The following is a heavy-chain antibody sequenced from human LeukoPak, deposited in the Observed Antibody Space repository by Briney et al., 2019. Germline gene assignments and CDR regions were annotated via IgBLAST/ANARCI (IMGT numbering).Heavy chain of an antibody. Sequence: SETLSLTCTVSGGSISSYYWSWIRQPAGKGLEWIGRIYTSGSTNYNPSLKSRVTMSVYTSKNQFSLKLSSVTAADTAMYYCARIRYCSSTSCYAGVHWFDPWGQGTLVTVSS. CDR1: GGSISSYY. V-gene: IGHV4-4*07. CDR2: IYTSGST. J-gene: IGHJ5*02. D-gene: IGHD2-2*01. CDR3: ARIRYCSSTSCYAGVHWFDP.